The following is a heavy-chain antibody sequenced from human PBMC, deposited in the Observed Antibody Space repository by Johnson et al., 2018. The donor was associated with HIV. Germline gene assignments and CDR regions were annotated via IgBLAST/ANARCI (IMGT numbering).Heavy chain of an antibody. D-gene: IGHD3-22*01. J-gene: IGHJ3*02. Sequence: EKLVESGGGLVQPGGSLRLSCAASGFTFSSYAMSWVRQAPGKGLEWVSVIYSGGSTYYADSVKGRFTISRANSKNTLYLQMNSLRAEDTAVYYCARDVPYYYDSSGYLVPDAFDIWGQGTMVAVSS. CDR3: ARDVPYYYDSSGYLVPDAFDI. CDR2: IYSGGST. V-gene: IGHV3-66*01. CDR1: GFTFSSYA.